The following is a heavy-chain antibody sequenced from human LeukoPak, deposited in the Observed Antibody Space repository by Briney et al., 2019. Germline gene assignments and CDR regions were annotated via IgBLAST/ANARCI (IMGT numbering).Heavy chain of an antibody. V-gene: IGHV4-39*01. Sequence: SETLSLTCTVSGGSISSSSYYWGWIRQPPGKGLEWIGSIYYSGSTYYNPSLKSRVTISVDTSKNQFSLKPSPVTAADTAVYYCARRGSGWYYFDYWGQGTLVTVSS. J-gene: IGHJ4*02. CDR1: GGSISSSSYY. CDR3: ARRGSGWYYFDY. D-gene: IGHD6-19*01. CDR2: IYYSGST.